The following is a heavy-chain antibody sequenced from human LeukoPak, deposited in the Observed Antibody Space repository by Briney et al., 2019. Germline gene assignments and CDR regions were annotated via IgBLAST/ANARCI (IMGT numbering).Heavy chain of an antibody. V-gene: IGHV3-11*01. J-gene: IGHJ4*02. CDR3: ATDYHGSGTFDY. D-gene: IGHD3-10*01. CDR2: ISASGSSI. CDR1: GFTFGDYY. Sequence: GGSLRLSCAASGFTFGDYYMSWFRQTPGKGLEWLSYISASGSSISYADSVKGRFTISRDNAKSSLDLQMSSLTSEDTAVYFCATDYHGSGTFDYWGQGTLVTVSS.